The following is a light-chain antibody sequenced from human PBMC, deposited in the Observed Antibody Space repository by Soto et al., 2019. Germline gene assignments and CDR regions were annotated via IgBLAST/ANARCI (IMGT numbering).Light chain of an antibody. CDR1: QSVSSY. Sequence: ELVWTQSPATLSLSPGERATLSCMVRQSVSSYLAWYQQKPGQAPRLLIYDASNRATGIPARFSGSGSGTDFTLTISSLEPEDFAVYYCQQRSNWPLPITFGQGTRVEIK. CDR2: DAS. V-gene: IGKV3-11*01. CDR3: QQRSNWPLPIT. J-gene: IGKJ5*01.